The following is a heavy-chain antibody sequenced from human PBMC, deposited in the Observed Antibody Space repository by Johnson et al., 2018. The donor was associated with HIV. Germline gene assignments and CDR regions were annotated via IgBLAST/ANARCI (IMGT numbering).Heavy chain of an antibody. Sequence: QMQLVESGGGLVQPGGSLRLSCAASGFTFSSYAMHWVRQAPGKGLEWVAVISYDGSNKYYADSVKGRFTISRDNSRNTLDLQMNSLRAEDTAVYYCAKDFSSSWGRAFDIWGQGTMVTVSS. CDR2: ISYDGSNK. D-gene: IGHD6-13*01. CDR1: GFTFSSYA. CDR3: AKDFSSSWGRAFDI. V-gene: IGHV3-30-3*01. J-gene: IGHJ3*02.